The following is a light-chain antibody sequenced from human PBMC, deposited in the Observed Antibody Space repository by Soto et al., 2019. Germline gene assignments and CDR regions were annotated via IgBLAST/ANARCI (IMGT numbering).Light chain of an antibody. Sequence: DIQMTQSPSTLSASVGDRVTITCRASQSISSWLAWYQQKPGKAPNLLIYDASSLESGGPSRFSGSGSGTEFTLTTSSLQPDDFATYYCQQFNIYSPGAFDQGTKVEIK. CDR1: QSISSW. V-gene: IGKV1-5*01. J-gene: IGKJ1*01. CDR2: DAS. CDR3: QQFNIYSPGA.